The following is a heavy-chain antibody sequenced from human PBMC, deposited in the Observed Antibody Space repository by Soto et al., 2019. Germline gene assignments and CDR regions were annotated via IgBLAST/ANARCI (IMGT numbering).Heavy chain of an antibody. CDR3: ASLGYCSSTSCQRVYYGMDV. J-gene: IGHJ6*02. V-gene: IGHV4-30-4*01. D-gene: IGHD2-2*01. Sequence: PSETLSLTCTVSGGSISSGDYYWSWIRQPPGKGLEWIGYIYYSGSTYYNPSLKSRVTISVDTSKNQFSLKLSSVTAADTAVYYCASLGYCSSTSCQRVYYGMDVWGQGTTVTVS. CDR2: IYYSGST. CDR1: GGSISSGDYY.